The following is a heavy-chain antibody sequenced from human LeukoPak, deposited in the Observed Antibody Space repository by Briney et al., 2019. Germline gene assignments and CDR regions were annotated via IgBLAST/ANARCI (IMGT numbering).Heavy chain of an antibody. CDR3: ARGAFRKQQLVSNWFDP. D-gene: IGHD6-13*01. Sequence: ASVKVSCKASGYTFTSYAMHWVRQAPGQRLEWMGWINAGNGNTKYSQKFQGRVTITRDTSASTAYMELSSLRSEDTAVYYCARGAFRKQQLVSNWFDPWGQGTLVTVSS. J-gene: IGHJ5*02. CDR2: INAGNGNT. V-gene: IGHV1-3*01. CDR1: GYTFTSYA.